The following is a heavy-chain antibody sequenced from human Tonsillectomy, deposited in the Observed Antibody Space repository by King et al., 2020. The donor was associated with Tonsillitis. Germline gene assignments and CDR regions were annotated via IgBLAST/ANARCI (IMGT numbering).Heavy chain of an antibody. V-gene: IGHV3-53*01. CDR1: GFTVSSTY. CDR2: IYSGGST. J-gene: IGHJ4*02. Sequence: EVQLVESGGGLIQPGGSLRLSCAASGFTVSSTYMSWVRQAPGKGLEWVSVIYSGGSTYYADSVKGRFTISRDNSKNTPYLHMNRLRAEDTAVYYCARVLDSSGYYYLYNWGQGTLVTVSS. D-gene: IGHD3-22*01. CDR3: ARVLDSSGYYYLYN.